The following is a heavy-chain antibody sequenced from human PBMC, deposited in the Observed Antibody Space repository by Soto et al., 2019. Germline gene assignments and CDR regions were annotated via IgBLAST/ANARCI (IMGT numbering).Heavy chain of an antibody. CDR2: IRSKDAT. V-gene: IGHV3-73*02. J-gene: IGHJ4*02. Sequence: EVQLVESGGGLVQPGGSLKLSCAASGFTFSGSAMHWVRQASGKGLEWVGRIRSKDATEYAASVKGRFIISRDDSKNTAYLQMNSLKTEDTSVYYCTRWLAGIGDWCQGTLVTVSS. CDR1: GFTFSGSA. CDR3: TRWLAGIGD. D-gene: IGHD3-16*01.